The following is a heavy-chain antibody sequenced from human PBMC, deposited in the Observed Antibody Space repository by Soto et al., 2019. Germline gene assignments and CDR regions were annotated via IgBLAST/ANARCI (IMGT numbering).Heavy chain of an antibody. CDR1: GLTLQNYA. CDR3: AKGKSTGDIDWFDP. V-gene: IGHV3-23*01. D-gene: IGHD3-10*01. Sequence: GGSLRLSCTASGLTLQNYAMAWVRQAPGKGLEWVSTLIGGHYGTAYSYSVKGRFTVSRDNSKNCLYLQMNSLGVEDTAMYFCAKGKSTGDIDWFDPWGQGSLVTVSS. CDR2: LIGGHYGT. J-gene: IGHJ5*02.